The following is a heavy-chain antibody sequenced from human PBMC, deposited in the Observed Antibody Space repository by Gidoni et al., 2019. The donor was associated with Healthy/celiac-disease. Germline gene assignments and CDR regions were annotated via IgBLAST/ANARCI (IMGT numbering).Heavy chain of an antibody. V-gene: IGHV1-18*01. CDR1: GYTFTSYG. J-gene: IGHJ4*02. CDR2: ISAYNGNT. D-gene: IGHD5-18*01. CDR3: ARDRYSYGPAGSDY. Sequence: QVQLVQSGAEVKKPGAAVQVSCKASGYTFTSYGISWVRQAPGQGREWMGWISAYNGNTNYAQKLQGRVTMTTDTSTSTAYMELRSLRSDDTAVYYCARDRYSYGPAGSDYWGQGTLVTVSS.